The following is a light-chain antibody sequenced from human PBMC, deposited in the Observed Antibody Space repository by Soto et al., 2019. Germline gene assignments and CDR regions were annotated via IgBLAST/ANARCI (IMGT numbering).Light chain of an antibody. CDR2: GAS. CDR3: PPDIYSLSL. CDR1: QSVSSN. Sequence: EIVMTQSPATLSVSPGERATLSCRASQSVSSNLAWYQQKPGQAPRLLIYGASTRATGIPARFSGSGSGTEFTLTISSLQSEYFSVYSAPPDIYSLSLFGART. V-gene: IGKV3-15*01. J-gene: IGKJ4*01.